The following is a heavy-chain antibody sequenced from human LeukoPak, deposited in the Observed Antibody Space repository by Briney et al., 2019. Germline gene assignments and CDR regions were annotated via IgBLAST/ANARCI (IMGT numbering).Heavy chain of an antibody. V-gene: IGHV3-23*01. CDR3: AKAPNSSIFGVVIGFFWY. D-gene: IGHD3-3*01. CDR2: ISGSGGST. CDR1: GFTFSSYA. J-gene: IGHJ4*02. Sequence: GGSLRLSCAASGFTFSSYAMSWVRQAPGKGLEWVSAISGSGGSTYYADSVKGRFTISRDNSKNTLYLQMNSLRAEDTAVYYCAKAPNSSIFGVVIGFFWYWGQGTLATVSS.